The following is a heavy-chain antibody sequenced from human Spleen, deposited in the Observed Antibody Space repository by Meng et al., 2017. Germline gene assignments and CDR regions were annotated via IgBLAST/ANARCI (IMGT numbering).Heavy chain of an antibody. Sequence: QITLKESGPTLVKPTQTLTLTCTFSGFSLSTSGVGVGWIRQPPGKALEWLALIYWDDDKRYSPSLKSRLTITKDTSKNQVVLTMTNMDPVDTATYYRARSIAAAGRGYFDYWGQGTLVTVSS. CDR3: ARSIAAAGRGYFDY. J-gene: IGHJ4*02. CDR1: GFSLSTSGVG. CDR2: IYWDDDK. D-gene: IGHD6-13*01. V-gene: IGHV2-5*02.